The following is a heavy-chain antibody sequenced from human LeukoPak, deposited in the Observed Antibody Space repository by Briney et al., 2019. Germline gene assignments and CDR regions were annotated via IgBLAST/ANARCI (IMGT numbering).Heavy chain of an antibody. Sequence: SETLSLTCTVSGGSISGYYWSWIRQPAGKGLEWIGRIYTSGSTNYNPSLKSRVTISVDTSKNQFSLKLTSVTAADTAVYYCAREGNIIRFLNDWGQGTLVTVSS. CDR3: AREGNIIRFLND. V-gene: IGHV4-4*07. D-gene: IGHD3-3*01. CDR2: IYTSGST. CDR1: GGSISGYY. J-gene: IGHJ4*02.